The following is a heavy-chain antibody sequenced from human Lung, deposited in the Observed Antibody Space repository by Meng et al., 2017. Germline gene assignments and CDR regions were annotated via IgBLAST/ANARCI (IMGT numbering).Heavy chain of an antibody. CDR2: IYHSGST. D-gene: IGHD2-21*01. Sequence: QGLLQAGGPGLVQLSGPLSLSCAGYGGSISSDNWWSWARQPPGKGLEWIGEIYHSGSTNYNPSLKSRITISVDQPKNQFSLTLSSVTAADTALYYCTKNDFYCLGYWGQGTLVTVSS. J-gene: IGHJ4*02. CDR1: GGSISSDNW. V-gene: IGHV4-4*02. CDR3: TKNDFYCLGY.